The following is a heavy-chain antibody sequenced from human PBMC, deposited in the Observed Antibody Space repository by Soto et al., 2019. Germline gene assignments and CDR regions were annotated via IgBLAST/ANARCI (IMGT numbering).Heavy chain of an antibody. J-gene: IGHJ6*02. Sequence: GGSLRLSCAASGFTFSNAWMSWFRQAPGKGLEWVGRIKSKTDGGTTDYAAPVKGRFTISRDDSKNTLYLQMNSLKTEDTAVYYCTTAMVRDYYYYGMDVWGQGTTVTVSS. CDR2: IKSKTDGGTT. CDR3: TTAMVRDYYYYGMDV. CDR1: GFTFSNAW. V-gene: IGHV3-15*01. D-gene: IGHD6-13*01.